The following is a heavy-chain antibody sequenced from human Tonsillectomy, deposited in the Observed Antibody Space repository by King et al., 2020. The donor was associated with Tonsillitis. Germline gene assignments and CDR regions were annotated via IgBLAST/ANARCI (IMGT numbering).Heavy chain of an antibody. J-gene: IGHJ6*03. Sequence: QLVQSGAEVKKPGSSVKVSCKASGGIFSNYAISWVRQAPGQGLEWMGGIIPIFGTANYAQKFQGRVTITADESTSTAYMELSSLRSEDTAVYYCARNLYYYDRSGGYRPHYYYMDVWGKGTTVTVSS. CDR1: GGIFSNYA. CDR3: ARNLYYYDRSGGYRPHYYYMDV. CDR2: IIPIFGTA. V-gene: IGHV1-69*12. D-gene: IGHD3-22*01.